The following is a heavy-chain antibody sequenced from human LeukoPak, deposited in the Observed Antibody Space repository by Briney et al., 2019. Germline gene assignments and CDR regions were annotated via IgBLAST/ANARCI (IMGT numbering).Heavy chain of an antibody. CDR1: GFTFSAYW. Sequence: GGSLRLSCAASGFTFSAYWMHWVRQVPGKGLVWVSRIDSDGSSTNYADSVKGRFTISRDNAKNTLYLQMNSLRAEDSAVYYCASGYLDYGGNSHWGQGTLVTVSS. J-gene: IGHJ4*02. CDR2: IDSDGSST. CDR3: ASGYLDYGGNSH. V-gene: IGHV3-74*01. D-gene: IGHD4-23*01.